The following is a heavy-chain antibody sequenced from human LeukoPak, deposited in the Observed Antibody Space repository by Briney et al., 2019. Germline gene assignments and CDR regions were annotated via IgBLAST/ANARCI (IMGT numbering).Heavy chain of an antibody. J-gene: IGHJ6*03. CDR2: INHSGST. V-gene: IGHV4-34*01. Sequence: PSETLSLTCAVYGGSFSGYYWSWIRQPPGKGLEWIGEINHSGSTNYNPSLKSRVTISVDTSKNQFSLKLSSVTAADTAVYYCAKEITGGLYYMDVWGKGTTVTVSS. D-gene: IGHD3-10*01. CDR3: AKEITGGLYYMDV. CDR1: GGSFSGYY.